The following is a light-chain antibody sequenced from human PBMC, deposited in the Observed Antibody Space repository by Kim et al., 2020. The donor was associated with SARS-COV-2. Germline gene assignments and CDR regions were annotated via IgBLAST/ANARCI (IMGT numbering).Light chain of an antibody. CDR2: AAS. Sequence: ASVGDRVTITCRASQGISNFLAWYQQKPGKVPKLLIYAASALQSRVPSRFSGSGSGTDFTLTISSLQPEDVATYYCQKYNSAPHTFGQGTKVDIK. CDR1: QGISNF. CDR3: QKYNSAPHT. V-gene: IGKV1-27*01. J-gene: IGKJ1*01.